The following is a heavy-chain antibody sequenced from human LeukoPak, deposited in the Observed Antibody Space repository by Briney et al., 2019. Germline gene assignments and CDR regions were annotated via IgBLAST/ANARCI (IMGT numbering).Heavy chain of an antibody. Sequence: SETLSLTCTVSGGSISSYYWSWIRQPPGKGLEWIGYIYYSGSTNYNPSLKSRVTISVDTSKNRFSLKLSSVTAADTAVYYCARHALLNYFDYWGQGTLVAVSS. V-gene: IGHV4-59*08. CDR1: GGSISSYY. CDR3: ARHALLNYFDY. CDR2: IYYSGST. J-gene: IGHJ4*02.